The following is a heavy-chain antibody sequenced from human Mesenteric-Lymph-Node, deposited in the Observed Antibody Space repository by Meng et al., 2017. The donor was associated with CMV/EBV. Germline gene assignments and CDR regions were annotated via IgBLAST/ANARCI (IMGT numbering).Heavy chain of an antibody. Sequence: GESLKISCKGSGYSFTSYWIGWVRQMPGKGLEWMGIIYPGDSGTRYSPSFQGQVTISADKSISTAYLQWSSLKASDTAMYYCARRFRGGYYYDSSGYHDAFDIWGQGTMVTVSS. CDR1: GYSFTSYW. D-gene: IGHD3-22*01. CDR3: ARRFRGGYYYDSSGYHDAFDI. V-gene: IGHV5-51*01. CDR2: IYPGDSGT. J-gene: IGHJ3*02.